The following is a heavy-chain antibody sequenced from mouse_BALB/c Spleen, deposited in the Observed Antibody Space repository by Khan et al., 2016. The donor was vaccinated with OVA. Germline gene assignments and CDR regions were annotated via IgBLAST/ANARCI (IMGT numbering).Heavy chain of an antibody. J-gene: IGHJ2*01. CDR2: ISYSGDT. D-gene: IGHD1-1*01. CDR3: ASMVLYYYGSSFEGYYFDY. V-gene: IGHV3-2*02. CDR1: GYSITSDYA. Sequence: EVQLQESGPGLVKPSQSLSLTCTVTGYSITSDYAWNWIRQFPGNKLEWMGYISYSGDTANNPSLKSRISITLDKSKNQFFLVLHSVTNEKPATYYCASMVLYYYGSSFEGYYFDYGGQGTTLTVSS.